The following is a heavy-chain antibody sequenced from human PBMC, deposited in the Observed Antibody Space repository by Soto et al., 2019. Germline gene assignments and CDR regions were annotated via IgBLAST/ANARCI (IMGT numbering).Heavy chain of an antibody. D-gene: IGHD7-27*01. Sequence: ASVNGSCKASGYTFSSYAMHWVRQAPGQRLEWMGWINAGYGNTKSSQKFQDRVTISRDTSASTAYMELTSLRSEDTAVYYCARDTGDGTFDFWGQGTLVTGSS. J-gene: IGHJ4*02. V-gene: IGHV1-3*01. CDR2: INAGYGNT. CDR1: GYTFSSYA. CDR3: ARDTGDGTFDF.